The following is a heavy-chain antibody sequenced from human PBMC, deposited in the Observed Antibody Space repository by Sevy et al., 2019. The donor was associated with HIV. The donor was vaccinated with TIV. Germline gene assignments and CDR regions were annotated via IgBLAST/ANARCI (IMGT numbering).Heavy chain of an antibody. Sequence: GGSLRLSCAASGFTFSNYGMHWVRQVPGKGLEWVTFIRYDGSDKYYAVSVKGRFTISRDDSKNTFYLQMDSLRPEDTAIYYCAKDLAGPGRRYFDYWGQGTLVTVSS. CDR2: IRYDGSDK. CDR3: AKDLAGPGRRYFDY. CDR1: GFTFSNYG. D-gene: IGHD6-13*01. V-gene: IGHV3-30*02. J-gene: IGHJ4*02.